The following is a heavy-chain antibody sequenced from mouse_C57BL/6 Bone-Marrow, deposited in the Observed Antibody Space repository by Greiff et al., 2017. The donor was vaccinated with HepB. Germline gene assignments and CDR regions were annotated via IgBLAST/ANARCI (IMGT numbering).Heavy chain of an antibody. J-gene: IGHJ2*01. Sequence: DVKLQESGPGLVKPSQSLSLTCSVTGYSITSGYYWNWIRQFPGNKLEWMGYISYDGSNNYNPSLKNRISITRDTSKNQFFLKLNSVTTEDTATYYCARERNYYSFDYWGQGTTLTVSS. D-gene: IGHD2-12*01. CDR2: ISYDGSN. CDR3: ARERNYYSFDY. V-gene: IGHV3-6*01. CDR1: GYSITSGYY.